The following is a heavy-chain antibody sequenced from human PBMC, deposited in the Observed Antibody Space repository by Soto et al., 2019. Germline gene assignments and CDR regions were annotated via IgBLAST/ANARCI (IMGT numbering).Heavy chain of an antibody. CDR2: ILSDYNT. CDR3: ARRTSGYFGY. CDR1: GFTFSDYT. J-gene: IGHJ4*02. Sequence: EVQLLESGGGLIQPGGSLTLSCAASGFTFSDYTMTWDRQAPGKELECISVILSDYNTYYAGSVRGRFKNTLYLEMNSLRAEDTAVYYCARRTSGYFGYWGQGALVTVSS. V-gene: IGHV3-23*03. D-gene: IGHD6-19*01.